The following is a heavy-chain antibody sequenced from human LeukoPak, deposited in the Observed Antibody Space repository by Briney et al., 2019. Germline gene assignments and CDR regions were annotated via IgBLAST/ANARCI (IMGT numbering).Heavy chain of an antibody. D-gene: IGHD3-22*01. CDR2: INHSGST. Sequence: SETLSLTCTVSGGSISSYYWSWIRQPPGKGLEWIGEINHSGSTNYNPSLKSRVTISVDTSKNQFSLKLSSVTAADTAVYYCARVNDVHYYDSSGSPFFDYWGQGTLVTVSS. CDR3: ARVNDVHYYDSSGSPFFDY. CDR1: GGSISSYY. J-gene: IGHJ4*02. V-gene: IGHV4-34*01.